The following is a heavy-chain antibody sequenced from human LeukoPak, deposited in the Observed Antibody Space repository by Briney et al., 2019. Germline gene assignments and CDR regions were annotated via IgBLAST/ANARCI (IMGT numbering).Heavy chain of an antibody. D-gene: IGHD2-2*01. CDR3: ARDMRVDALDI. J-gene: IGHJ3*02. Sequence: PSETLSLTCTVSGGSISSYYGRWIRQPPGKGLEWIVYIYYSGSTNYNPSLKSRVTISVDTSKNQFSLKLSSVTAAHTAVYYCARDMRVDALDISSQGMMVTASS. CDR1: GGSISSYY. CDR2: IYYSGST. V-gene: IGHV4-59*01.